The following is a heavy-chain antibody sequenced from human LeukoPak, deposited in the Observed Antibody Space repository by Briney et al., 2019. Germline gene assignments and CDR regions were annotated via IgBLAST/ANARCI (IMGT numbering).Heavy chain of an antibody. CDR3: ARDLGSNGYYYGMDV. CDR2: IYSGGST. J-gene: IGHJ6*02. V-gene: IGHV3-53*01. Sequence: GGSLRLSCAASGFTVSSNYTSWVRRAPGKGLEWVSVIYSGGSTYYADSVKGRFTISRDNSKNTLYLQMNSLRAEDTAVYYCARDLGSNGYYYGMDVWGQGPRVTVSS. CDR1: GFTVSSNY. D-gene: IGHD4-11*01.